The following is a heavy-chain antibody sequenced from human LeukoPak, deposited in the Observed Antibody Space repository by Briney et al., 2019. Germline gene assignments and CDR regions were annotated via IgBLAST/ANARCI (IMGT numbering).Heavy chain of an antibody. V-gene: IGHV1-2*02. CDR2: INPNSGGT. J-gene: IGHJ4*02. CDR3: ANGIAAAVLPFDY. Sequence: ASVKVSCKASGYTFTGYYMHWVRQAPGQGLEWMGWINPNSGGTNYAQKFQGRVTMTRDTSISTAYMELSRLRSDDTAVYYCANGIAAAVLPFDYWGQGTLVTVSS. D-gene: IGHD6-13*01. CDR1: GYTFTGYY.